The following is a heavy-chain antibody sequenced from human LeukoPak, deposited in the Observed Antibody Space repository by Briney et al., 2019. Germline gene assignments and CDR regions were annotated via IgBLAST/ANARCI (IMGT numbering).Heavy chain of an antibody. CDR1: GYIFTSYG. V-gene: IGHV1-18*01. D-gene: IGHD6-13*01. CDR3: ARSGSSSWSSVFDH. J-gene: IGHJ4*02. CDR2: ISTFNDKT. Sequence: GASVKVSCKASGYIFTSYGITWVRQAPGQGLEWMGRISTFNDKTVFADKFQGRVTMTTDTDTAYLTLRRLRSDDTAVYFCARSGSSSWSSVFDHWGQGTPVTVSS.